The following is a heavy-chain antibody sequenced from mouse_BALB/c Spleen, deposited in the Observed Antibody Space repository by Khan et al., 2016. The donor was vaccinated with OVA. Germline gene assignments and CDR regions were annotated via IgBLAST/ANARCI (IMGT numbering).Heavy chain of an antibody. CDR2: INYSGST. CDR1: GYSITSDYA. V-gene: IGHV3-2*02. J-gene: IGHJ4*01. CDR3: ARDGSQYNYAMDY. Sequence: VQLNQSGPGLVKPSQSLSLTCTVTGYSITSDYAWNWIRQFPGNKLEWMGYINYSGSTNYNPALKSRISITRDTSKNQFFLQLNSVTTADTATYYCARDGSQYNYAMDYWGQGTSVTVSS. D-gene: IGHD2-3*01.